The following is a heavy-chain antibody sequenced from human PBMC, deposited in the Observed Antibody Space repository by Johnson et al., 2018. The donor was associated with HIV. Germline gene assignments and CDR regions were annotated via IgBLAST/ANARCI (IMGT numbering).Heavy chain of an antibody. Sequence: QVKLVESGGGLVKPGGSLRLSCAASGFTFSDYYMSWIRQAPGKGLEWVSYISSSGSTIYYADSVKGRFTISRDNAKNSLYLQMNSLRAEDTAVYYCARDTTSGLDGSSWDGAFDIWGQGTMVTVSS. CDR3: ARDTTSGLDGSSWDGAFDI. J-gene: IGHJ3*02. V-gene: IGHV3-11*04. CDR2: ISSSGSTI. D-gene: IGHD6-13*01. CDR1: GFTFSDYY.